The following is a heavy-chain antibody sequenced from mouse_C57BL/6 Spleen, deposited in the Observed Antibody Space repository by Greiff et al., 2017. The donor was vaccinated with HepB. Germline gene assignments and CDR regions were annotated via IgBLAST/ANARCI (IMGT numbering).Heavy chain of an antibody. Sequence: QVQLQQSGPGLVQPSQSLSITCTVSGFSFTSYGVHWVRQSPGKGLEWLGVIWSGGSTDYNAAFISRLSISKDNSKSQVFFKMNSLQADDTAIYYCDRNMASRGFYYFDYWGQGTTLTVSS. J-gene: IGHJ2*01. D-gene: IGHD1-1*01. CDR3: DRNMASRGFYYFDY. CDR1: GFSFTSYG. V-gene: IGHV2-2*01. CDR2: IWSGGST.